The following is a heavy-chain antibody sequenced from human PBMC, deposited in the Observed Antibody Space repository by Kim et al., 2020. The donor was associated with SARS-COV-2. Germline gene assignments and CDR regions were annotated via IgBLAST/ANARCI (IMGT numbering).Heavy chain of an antibody. Sequence: GGSLRLSCAASGFTFSSYGMHWVRQAPGKGLEWVAVISYDGSNKYYADSVKGRFTISRDNSKNTLYLQMNSLRAEDTAVYYCAKTPSGGYSGYDQPGIWMDVWGKGTTVTVSS. D-gene: IGHD5-12*01. CDR2: ISYDGSNK. J-gene: IGHJ6*04. CDR3: AKTPSGGYSGYDQPGIWMDV. CDR1: GFTFSSYG. V-gene: IGHV3-30*18.